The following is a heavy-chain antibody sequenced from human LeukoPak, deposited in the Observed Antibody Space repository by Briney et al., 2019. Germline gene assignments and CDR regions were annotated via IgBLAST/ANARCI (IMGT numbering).Heavy chain of an antibody. V-gene: IGHV3-53*01. Sequence: GGSLGLSCAASGFTVSSNYMSWVRQAPGKGLEWVSVIYSGGSTYYADSVKGRFTISRHNSKNTLYLQMNSLRAEDTAVYYCAKEGGWYRTSYFDYWGQGTLVTVSS. CDR1: GFTVSSNY. CDR2: IYSGGST. D-gene: IGHD6-19*01. CDR3: AKEGGWYRTSYFDY. J-gene: IGHJ4*02.